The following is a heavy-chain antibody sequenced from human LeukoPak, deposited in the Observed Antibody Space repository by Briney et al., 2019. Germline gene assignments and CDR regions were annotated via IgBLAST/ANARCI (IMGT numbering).Heavy chain of an antibody. V-gene: IGHV3-23*01. CDR3: AKDQNSRLSQWFDP. J-gene: IGHJ5*02. CDR2: ISGSGAST. Sequence: GGSLRLSCAVSGFTFSNYAMSWVRQAPGKGLEWVSGISGSGASTYYADSVKGRFTISRDNSKNTLSLQMNSLRAEDTAVYYCAKDQNSRLSQWFDPWGQGTLVTVSS. CDR1: GFTFSNYA. D-gene: IGHD1/OR15-1a*01.